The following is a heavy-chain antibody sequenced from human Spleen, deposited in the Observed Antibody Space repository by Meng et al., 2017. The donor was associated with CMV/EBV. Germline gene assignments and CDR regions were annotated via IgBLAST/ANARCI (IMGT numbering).Heavy chain of an antibody. CDR3: ASRAGPDAFDV. CDR1: GGSIRSNNYY. Sequence: SETLSLTCTVSGGSIRSNNYYWGWIRQPPGQGLEWIGSIYYSGITYHNPSLRSRLTISVDTSRNQISLILNSVTAADTAVYYCASRAGPDAFDVWGQGTMVTVSS. V-gene: IGHV4-39*07. D-gene: IGHD3-10*01. J-gene: IGHJ3*01. CDR2: IYYSGIT.